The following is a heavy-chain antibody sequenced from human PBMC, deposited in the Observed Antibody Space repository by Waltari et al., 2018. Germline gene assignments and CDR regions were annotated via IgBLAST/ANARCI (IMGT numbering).Heavy chain of an antibody. D-gene: IGHD5-18*01. V-gene: IGHV1-69*01. CDR2: IIPIFGTA. J-gene: IGHJ4*02. CDR1: GGTFRSYP. CDR3: ARGRYSYGPRPSGDFDY. Sequence: QVQLVQSGAEVKKPGSSVKVSCKASGGTFRSYPIRWVRQAPGKGLEWMGGIIPIFGTANYAQKFQGRVTITADESTSTAYMELSSLRSEDTAVYYCARGRYSYGPRPSGDFDYWGQGTLVTVSS.